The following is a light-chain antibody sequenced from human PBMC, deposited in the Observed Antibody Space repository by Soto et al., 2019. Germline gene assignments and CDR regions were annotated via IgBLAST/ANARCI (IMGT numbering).Light chain of an antibody. J-gene: IGLJ3*02. CDR1: SGSVSNSYF. CDR3: ALFMGGGISL. CDR2: NTN. Sequence: QTVVTQEPSFSVSPGGTVTLTCTLSSGSVSNSYFPSWYQQTPGQAPRTLIYNTNSRSSGVPDRFSAAILGNKAALTIPGAQADDESDYYCALFMGGGISLFGGGTKVTVL. V-gene: IGLV8-61*01.